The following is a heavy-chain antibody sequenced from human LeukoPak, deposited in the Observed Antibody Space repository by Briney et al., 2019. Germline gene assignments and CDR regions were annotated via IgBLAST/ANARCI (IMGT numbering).Heavy chain of an antibody. J-gene: IGHJ5*02. CDR3: VRHWESSSSFDP. CDR2: ISYSGTT. Sequence: SETLSLTCTVSGGSIASSNYYWGWIRQPPGKGLEWIGYISYSGTTYYDPSLKSRAILSVDTSNNQISLRLTSVTAADTAIYYCVRHWESSSSFDPWGQGTLVTVSS. D-gene: IGHD1-26*01. V-gene: IGHV4-39*01. CDR1: GGSIASSNYY.